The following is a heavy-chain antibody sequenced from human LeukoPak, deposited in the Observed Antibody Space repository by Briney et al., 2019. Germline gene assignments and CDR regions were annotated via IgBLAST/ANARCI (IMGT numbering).Heavy chain of an antibody. D-gene: IGHD6-19*01. CDR3: ARDFPGYSSGWPSWFDY. J-gene: IGHJ4*02. CDR1: GGSISSYY. Sequence: PSETLSLTCTVSGGSISSYYWSCIRQPAGKGLEWIGRIYTSVSTNYNPSLKSRVTISVDKSKNQFSLKLSSVTAADTAVYYCARDFPGYSSGWPSWFDYWGQGTLVTVSS. V-gene: IGHV4-4*07. CDR2: IYTSVST.